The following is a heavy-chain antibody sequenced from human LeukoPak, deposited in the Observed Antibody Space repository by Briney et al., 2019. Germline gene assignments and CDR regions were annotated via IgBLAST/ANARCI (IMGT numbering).Heavy chain of an antibody. CDR2: ISYDGSNK. D-gene: IGHD3-22*01. Sequence: PGRSLRLSCAVSGFTFSSYAMHWVRQAPGKGLEWVAVISYDGSNKYYADSVKGRFTISRDTSKNTLYLQMNSLRAEDTAVYYCAKDSLLNDYDSSGYYYVSIGIYYWGQGTLVTVSS. CDR1: GFTFSSYA. J-gene: IGHJ4*02. CDR3: AKDSLLNDYDSSGYYYVSIGIYY. V-gene: IGHV3-30*04.